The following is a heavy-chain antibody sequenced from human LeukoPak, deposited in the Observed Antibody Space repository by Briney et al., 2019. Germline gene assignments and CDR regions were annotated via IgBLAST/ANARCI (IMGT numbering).Heavy chain of an antibody. V-gene: IGHV3-7*01. J-gene: IGHJ4*02. CDR3: AREKYCTNGVCYPVDY. CDR2: IKQDGSEK. CDR1: GFTFSSYW. D-gene: IGHD2-8*01. Sequence: PGGSLRLSCAASGFTFSSYWMSWVRQAPGKGLEWVANIKQDGSEKYYVDSVKGRFTISRDNAKNSLYLQMNSLRAEDTAVYYCAREKYCTNGVCYPVDYWGQGTLATVSS.